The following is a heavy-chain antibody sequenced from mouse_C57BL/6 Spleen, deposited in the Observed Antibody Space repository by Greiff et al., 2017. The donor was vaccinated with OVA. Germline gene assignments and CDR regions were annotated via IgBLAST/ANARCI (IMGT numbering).Heavy chain of an antibody. CDR3: ASGTIVSPFAY. D-gene: IGHD2-5*01. J-gene: IGHJ3*01. V-gene: IGHV1-82*01. CDR2: IYPGDGDT. Sequence: VQVVESGPELVKPGASVKISCKASGYAFSSSWMNWVKQRPGKGLEWIGRIYPGDGDTNYNGKFKGKATLTADKSSSTAYMQLSSLTSEDSAVYFCASGTIVSPFAYWGQGTLVTVSA. CDR1: GYAFSSSW.